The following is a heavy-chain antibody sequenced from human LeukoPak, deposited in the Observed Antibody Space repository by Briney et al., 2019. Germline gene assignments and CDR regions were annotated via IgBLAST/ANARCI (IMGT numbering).Heavy chain of an antibody. V-gene: IGHV4-34*01. J-gene: IGHJ6*02. CDR2: INHSGST. Sequence: PSETLSLTCAVYGGSFSGYYWSWIRQPPGKGLEWIGEINHSGSTNYNPSLKSRVTISVDTSKNQFSLKLSSVTAADTAVYYCARHVRRYYDILTGPPYYYYGMDVWGQGTTVTVSS. D-gene: IGHD3-9*01. CDR1: GGSFSGYY. CDR3: ARHVRRYYDILTGPPYYYYGMDV.